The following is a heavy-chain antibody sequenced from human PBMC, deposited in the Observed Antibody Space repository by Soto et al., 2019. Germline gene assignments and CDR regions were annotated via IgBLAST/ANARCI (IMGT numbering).Heavy chain of an antibody. D-gene: IGHD3-22*01. J-gene: IGHJ5*02. Sequence: QVQLQQWGAGLLKPSEPLSLTCAVYGGSFSAYYWTWIRQPPGKGLEWIGEINHSGSTNYNPSLKSRVTLAVDTSKNQFSLNLRAVTAADTAVYYCVRGKVVSVIESEENWFDPWGQGTPVTVSS. V-gene: IGHV4-34*01. CDR1: GGSFSAYY. CDR2: INHSGST. CDR3: VRGKVVSVIESEENWFDP.